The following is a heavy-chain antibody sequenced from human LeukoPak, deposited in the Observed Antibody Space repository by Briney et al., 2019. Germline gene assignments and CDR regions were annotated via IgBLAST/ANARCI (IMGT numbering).Heavy chain of an antibody. V-gene: IGHV3-7*01. J-gene: IGHJ4*02. CDR2: IKQDGSEK. Sequence: GGPLRPPCAALGFTFISNWLSWVGQVQGKGLGGVANIKQDGSEKYYVDSVKGRFTISRDNAKNSLYLQMNSLRAEDTAVYYCASEGYSGSYYFYWGQGTLVTVSS. CDR1: GFTFISNW. CDR3: ASEGYSGSYYFY. D-gene: IGHD1-26*01.